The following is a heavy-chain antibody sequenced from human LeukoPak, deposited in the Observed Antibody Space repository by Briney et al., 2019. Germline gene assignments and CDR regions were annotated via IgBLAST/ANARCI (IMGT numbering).Heavy chain of an antibody. CDR2: ISSSGSTI. CDR1: GFTFSSYE. CDR3: ARDGRVDYCSSTSCYNTYYYYGMDV. D-gene: IGHD2-2*02. V-gene: IGHV3-48*03. J-gene: IGHJ6*02. Sequence: PGGSLRLSCAASGFTFSSYEMNWVRPALGKGLEWVSYISSSGSTIYYADSVKGRFTLSRDKAKNSLYLQMHSLRAEDTAVYYCARDGRVDYCSSTSCYNTYYYYGMDVWGQGTTVTVSS.